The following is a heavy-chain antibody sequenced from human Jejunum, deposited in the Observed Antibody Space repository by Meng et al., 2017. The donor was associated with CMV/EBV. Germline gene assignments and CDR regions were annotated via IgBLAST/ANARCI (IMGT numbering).Heavy chain of an antibody. CDR1: ISSGNYY. J-gene: IGHJ4*02. CDR2: IYYNGNT. V-gene: IGHV4-30-4*08. Sequence: ISSGNYYWSWDRQPPGKGLEWIGYIYYNGNTYYNPSLKSQVIISVDTSKNQFSLKLSSVTAADTAVYYCARNVPSSGWGAGFDYWGQGTLVTVSS. D-gene: IGHD6-19*01. CDR3: ARNVPSSGWGAGFDY.